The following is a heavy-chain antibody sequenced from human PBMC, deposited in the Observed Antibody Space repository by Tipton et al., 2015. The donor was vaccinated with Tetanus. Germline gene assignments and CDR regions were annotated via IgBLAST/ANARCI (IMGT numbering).Heavy chain of an antibody. CDR3: ARHMAEHDTRYFDL. D-gene: IGHD3-16*02. Sequence: TLSLTCAVSGASISSIYSWSWIRQPPGKGLEWIGYVFRSGSADYNPSLKSRVNISLDRSKNEISLRLRSVTAADTALYFCARHMAEHDTRYFDLWGQGTKVTVSS. CDR1: GASISSIYS. CDR2: VFRSGSA. J-gene: IGHJ3*01. V-gene: IGHV4-30-2*01.